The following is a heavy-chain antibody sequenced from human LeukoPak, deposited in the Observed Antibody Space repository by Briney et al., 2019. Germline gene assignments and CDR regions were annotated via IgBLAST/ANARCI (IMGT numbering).Heavy chain of an antibody. CDR2: IYSGGST. CDR3: AREEGYNYGPGRYYFDY. D-gene: IGHD1-1*01. J-gene: IGHJ4*02. CDR1: GFTFSNAW. V-gene: IGHV3-66*01. Sequence: GGSLRLSCAASGFTFSNAWMSWVRQAPGKGLEWVSVIYSGGSTYYADSVKGRFTISRDNAKNSLYLQMNSLRVEDTAVHYCAREEGYNYGPGRYYFDYWGQGTLVTVSS.